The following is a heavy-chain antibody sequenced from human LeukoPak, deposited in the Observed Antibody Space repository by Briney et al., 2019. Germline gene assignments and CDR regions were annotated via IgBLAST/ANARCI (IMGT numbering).Heavy chain of an antibody. Sequence: LSLTCAVYGGSFSGYYWSWIRQPPGKGLEWVSYISSSGSTIYYADSVKGRFTISRDNAKNSLYLQMNSLRAEDTAVYYCARGRGYYDSSGYFPNWGQGTLVTVSS. J-gene: IGHJ4*02. CDR2: ISSSGSTI. D-gene: IGHD3-22*01. CDR1: GGSFSGYY. CDR3: ARGRGYYDSSGYFPN. V-gene: IGHV3-11*01.